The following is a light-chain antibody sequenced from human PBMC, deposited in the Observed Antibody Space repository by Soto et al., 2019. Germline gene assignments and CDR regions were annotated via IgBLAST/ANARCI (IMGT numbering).Light chain of an antibody. CDR3: QQYNSWPLT. CDR2: AAS. V-gene: IGKV1-9*01. Sequence: DIQVTQSPSTLSASVGDRVTITCGASQGISSYLAWYQQKPGKAPKLLIYAASTLQSGVPSRFSGSGSGTEFTLTISSLQPEDFAVYYCQQYNSWPLTFGGGTKVDIK. CDR1: QGISSY. J-gene: IGKJ4*01.